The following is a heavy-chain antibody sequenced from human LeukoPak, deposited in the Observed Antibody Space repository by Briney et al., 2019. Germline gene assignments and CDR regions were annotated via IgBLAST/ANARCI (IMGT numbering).Heavy chain of an antibody. V-gene: IGHV3-7*03. Sequence: PGASLSLSRASSLLAVFSYFLSWSPGDLGKGLEFLHNIKEDGTEQYYLDSVRGRFTLSRDNTKHLLYLQMDRLRAEDTAVYYCVRDYVCGTSNPDYWGQGTLVPVTS. CDR1: LLAVFSYF. CDR2: IKEDGTEQ. J-gene: IGHJ4*02. D-gene: IGHD3-16*01. CDR3: VRDYVCGTSNPDY.